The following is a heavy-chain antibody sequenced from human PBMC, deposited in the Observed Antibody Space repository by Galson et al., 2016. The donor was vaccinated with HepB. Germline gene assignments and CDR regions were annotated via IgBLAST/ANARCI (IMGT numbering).Heavy chain of an antibody. Sequence: SLRLSCATSGFTLTHYGMLWVRQAPGKGLEWVAVIWYDGSYKYYADSVEGRFTISRDISENTVYLQMSSLRGEDTAVYYCAREIPHMVHGGLDYWGQGTLVTGSS. V-gene: IGHV3-33*01. J-gene: IGHJ4*02. D-gene: IGHD2-2*02. CDR1: GFTLTHYG. CDR2: IWYDGSYK. CDR3: AREIPHMVHGGLDY.